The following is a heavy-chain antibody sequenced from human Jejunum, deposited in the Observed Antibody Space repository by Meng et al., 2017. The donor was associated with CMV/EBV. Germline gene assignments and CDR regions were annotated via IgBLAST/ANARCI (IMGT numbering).Heavy chain of an antibody. Sequence: QVQLGGSGGGVVQPGGSLRLFCVASGFTFSAFGMHWVRQAPGKGLESVTYIRYDGNNKYYADSVKGRFTISRDNSKNTVYLQMNSLRVEDTAVYYCAGGNDYGDYWGQGSLVTVSS. D-gene: IGHD3-16*01. CDR3: AGGNDYGDY. CDR1: GFTFSAFG. V-gene: IGHV3-30*02. J-gene: IGHJ4*02. CDR2: IRYDGNNK.